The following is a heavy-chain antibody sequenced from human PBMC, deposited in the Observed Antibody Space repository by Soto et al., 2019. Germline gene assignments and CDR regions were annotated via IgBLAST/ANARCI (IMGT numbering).Heavy chain of an antibody. J-gene: IGHJ4*02. V-gene: IGHV3-30*18. CDR1: GFTFSSYG. CDR3: AKAPAITAVTTSD. D-gene: IGHD4-17*01. CDR2: ISYDGSNK. Sequence: QVQLVESGGGVVQPGRSLRLSCAASGFTFSSYGMHWVRQAPGKGLEWVAVISYDGSNKYYADSVKGRFTISRDNSKNTLYLQMNSLRAEDTAVYYCAKAPAITAVTTSDWGQGTLVTVSS.